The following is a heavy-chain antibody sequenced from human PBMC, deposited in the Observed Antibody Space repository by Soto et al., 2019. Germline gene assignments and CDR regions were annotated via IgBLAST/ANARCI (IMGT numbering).Heavy chain of an antibody. CDR3: ARERVPVPAARYDAFDI. CDR2: INAGNGNT. Sequence: ASVKVSCKASGYTFTSYAMHWVRQAPGQRLEWMGWINAGNGNTKYSQKFQGRVTITRDTSASTAYMELSSLRSEDTAVYYCARERVPVPAARYDAFDIWGQGTMVTVSS. V-gene: IGHV1-3*01. J-gene: IGHJ3*02. D-gene: IGHD2-2*01. CDR1: GYTFTSYA.